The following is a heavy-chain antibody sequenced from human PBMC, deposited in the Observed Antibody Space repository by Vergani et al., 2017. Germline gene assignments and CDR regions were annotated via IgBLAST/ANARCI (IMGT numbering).Heavy chain of an antibody. J-gene: IGHJ4*02. D-gene: IGHD6-13*01. V-gene: IGHV4-61*02. CDR1: GSSMSSVGYY. Sequence: QVQLQESGPGLVKPSQTLSLTCTVSGSSMSSVGYYWTWIRQSAGKRLEWIGDILGSGTANYNPPFQGRVSMSVATSKNQFSLTLSSVTAADTAIYYCARDGRRPWSNSWARFEYWGLGIPVTVSS. CDR3: ARDGRRPWSNSWARFEY. CDR2: ILGSGTA.